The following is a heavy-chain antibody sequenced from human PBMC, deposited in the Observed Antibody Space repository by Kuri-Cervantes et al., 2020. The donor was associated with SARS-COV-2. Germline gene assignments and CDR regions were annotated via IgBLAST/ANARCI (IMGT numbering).Heavy chain of an antibody. CDR1: GDSFSSYS. Sequence: SVKVSCKASGDSFSSYSFNWVRQAPGQGLEWMGGIIPMFGTADYAQKFQGRVTVTADESTRTVYMELSSLTSEDTAIYYCYCAPKEGFDSWGQGTLVTVSS. CDR3: YCAPKEGFDS. V-gene: IGHV1-69*13. CDR2: IIPMFGTA. D-gene: IGHD2-21*01. J-gene: IGHJ4*02.